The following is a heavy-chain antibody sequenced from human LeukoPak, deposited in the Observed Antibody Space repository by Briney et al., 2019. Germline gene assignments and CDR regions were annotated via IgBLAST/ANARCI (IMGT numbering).Heavy chain of an antibody. CDR1: GYRFTSYD. D-gene: IGHD2-15*01. CDR2: MNPGTGVT. J-gene: IGHJ4*02. CDR3: ARVSPAASAIDFDH. Sequence: ASVTVSCKASGYRFTSYDAHWVRQASGQGLEWMGWMNPGTGVTGYAQNFQGRVIMTSDTSINTAYMDLSSLRSDDTAIYCARVSPAASAIDFDHWGQGTLVTVSS. V-gene: IGHV1-8*01.